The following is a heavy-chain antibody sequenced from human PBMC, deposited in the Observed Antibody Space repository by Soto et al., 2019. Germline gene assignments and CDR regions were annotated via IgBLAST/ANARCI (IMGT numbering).Heavy chain of an antibody. V-gene: IGHV4-59*01. CDR1: GGSISSYY. CDR3: ARGIGMITFGGASDY. J-gene: IGHJ4*02. Sequence: SETLSLTCTVSGGSISSYYWSWIRQPPGKGLEWIGYIYYSGSTNYNPSLKSRVTISVDTSKNQFSLKLSSVTAADTAVYYCARGIGMITFGGASDYWGQGTLVTVSS. CDR2: IYYSGST. D-gene: IGHD3-16*01.